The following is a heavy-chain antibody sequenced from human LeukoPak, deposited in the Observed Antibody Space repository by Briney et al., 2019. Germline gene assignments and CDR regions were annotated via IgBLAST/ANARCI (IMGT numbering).Heavy chain of an antibody. V-gene: IGHV4-59*12. CDR1: GGSISSYY. CDR3: ARDGTHYDFWSGYFGAFDI. CDR2: IYYSGST. J-gene: IGHJ3*02. D-gene: IGHD3-3*01. Sequence: SETLSLTCTVSGGSISSYYWSWIRQPPGKGLEWIGYIYYSGSTNYNPSLKSRVTISVDTSKNQFSLKLSSVTAADTAVYYCARDGTHYDFWSGYFGAFDIWGQGTMVTVSS.